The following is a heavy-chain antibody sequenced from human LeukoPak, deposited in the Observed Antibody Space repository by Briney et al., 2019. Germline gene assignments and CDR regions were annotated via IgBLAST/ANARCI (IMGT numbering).Heavy chain of an antibody. CDR2: IYYSGST. J-gene: IGHJ4*02. CDR1: GGSISSYY. D-gene: IGHD6-13*01. CDR3: ARMIAAAGILDY. V-gene: IGHV4-59*12. Sequence: SETLSLTCTVSGGSISSYYWSWIRQPPGKGLEWIGYIYYSGSTNYNPSLKSRVTISVDTSKNQFSLKLSSVTAADTAVYYCARMIAAAGILDYWGQGTLVTVSS.